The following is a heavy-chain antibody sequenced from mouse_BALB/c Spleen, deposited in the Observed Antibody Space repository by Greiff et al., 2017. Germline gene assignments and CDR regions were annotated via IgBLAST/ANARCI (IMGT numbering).Heavy chain of an antibody. CDR2: IDPSGSYT. CDR3: TREGYYGSRGFDY. D-gene: IGHD1-1*01. CDR1: GYTFTSYW. V-gene: IGHV1S127*01. Sequence: QVQLQQPGAELVKPGASVKMSCKASGYTFTSYWMHWVKQRPGQGLGWIGVIDPSGSYTSYNQKFKGKATLTVDTSSSTAYIQLSSLTAEDSAVYYCTREGYYGSRGFDYGGQGTTLTVSS. J-gene: IGHJ2*01.